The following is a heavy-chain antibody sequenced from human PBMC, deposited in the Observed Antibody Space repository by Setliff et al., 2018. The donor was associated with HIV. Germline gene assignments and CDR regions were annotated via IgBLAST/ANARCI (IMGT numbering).Heavy chain of an antibody. CDR2: ISGSGDRT. V-gene: IGHV3-23*01. Sequence: GGSPRLSCAASGFTFNTYAMSWVRQAPGKGLEWVSVISGSGDRTFYADSVKGRFTISRDNSKNTLYLQINGLGVEDTAIYYCAKDGISGGAYPPYYFDYWGHGTLVTVSS. J-gene: IGHJ4*01. CDR1: GFTFNTYA. D-gene: IGHD2-15*01. CDR3: AKDGISGGAYPPYYFDY.